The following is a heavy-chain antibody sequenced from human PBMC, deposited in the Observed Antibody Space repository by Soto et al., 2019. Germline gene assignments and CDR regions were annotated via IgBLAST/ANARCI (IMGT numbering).Heavy chain of an antibody. J-gene: IGHJ5*02. V-gene: IGHV1-18*01. CDR2: ISAYNGNT. CDR1: GYTFTSYG. D-gene: IGHD4-17*01. Sequence: GASVKVSCKASGYTFTSYGISWVRQAPGQGLEWMGWISAYNGNTNYAQKLQGRVTMTTDTSTSTAYMELRSLRSDDTAVYYCARDPPHTYGDYKPNWFDPWGQGTLVTVPQ. CDR3: ARDPPHTYGDYKPNWFDP.